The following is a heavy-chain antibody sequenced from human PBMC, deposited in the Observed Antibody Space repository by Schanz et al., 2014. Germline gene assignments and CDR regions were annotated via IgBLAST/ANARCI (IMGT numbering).Heavy chain of an antibody. V-gene: IGHV3-48*01. D-gene: IGHD2-21*02. Sequence: EVQLVESGGGLVQPGGSLRLSCAASGFTFSSYSMNWVRQAPGKGLEWVSYISSSSSTRYYADSVKGRFTISRDNAKNSLFLQMNSLRAEDTAVYYCARLDPSCRSGACSRAFDVWGQGTLVTVSS. CDR3: ARLDPSCRSGACSRAFDV. J-gene: IGHJ4*02. CDR1: GFTFSSYS. CDR2: ISSSSSTR.